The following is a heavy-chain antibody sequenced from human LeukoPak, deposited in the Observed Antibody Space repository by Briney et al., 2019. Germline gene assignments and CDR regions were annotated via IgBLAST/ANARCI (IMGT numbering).Heavy chain of an antibody. CDR2: IKQDGSEK. Sequence: GGSLRLCCAASGFTFSNYWLTWVRQAPGQGLEWVANIKQDGSEKHYVDSVKGRFTISRDNAKNSLYLQMNSLGAEDTAVYYCARDRQIAYWGQGTLVTVSS. V-gene: IGHV3-7*01. J-gene: IGHJ4*02. CDR3: ARDRQIAY. CDR1: GFTFSNYW.